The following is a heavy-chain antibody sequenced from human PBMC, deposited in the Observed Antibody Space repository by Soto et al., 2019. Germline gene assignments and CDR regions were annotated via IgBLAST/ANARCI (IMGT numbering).Heavy chain of an antibody. D-gene: IGHD5-18*01. CDR3: AKTVRGYSYGSLGY. J-gene: IGHJ4*02. V-gene: IGHV3-23*01. CDR2: ISGSGGST. Sequence: GGSLRLSCAASGFTFSTYAMSWVRQAPGKGLEWVSAISGSGGSTYYADSVKGRFTISRGNSNNTLYLQMNSLRAEDTSVYYCAKTVRGYSYGSLGYWGQGTLVTVSS. CDR1: GFTFSTYA.